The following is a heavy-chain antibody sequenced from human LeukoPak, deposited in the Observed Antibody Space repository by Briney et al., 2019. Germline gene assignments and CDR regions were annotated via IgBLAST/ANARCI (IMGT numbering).Heavy chain of an antibody. Sequence: SETLSLTCTVSGGSISSGDYYWSWIRQPPGKGLEWIGYIYYSGSTYYNPSLKSRVAISVDTSKNQFSLKLSSVTAADTAVYYCARGNWELFDYWGQGTLVTVSS. J-gene: IGHJ4*02. CDR1: GGSISSGDYY. CDR2: IYYSGST. D-gene: IGHD7-27*01. V-gene: IGHV4-30-4*01. CDR3: ARGNWELFDY.